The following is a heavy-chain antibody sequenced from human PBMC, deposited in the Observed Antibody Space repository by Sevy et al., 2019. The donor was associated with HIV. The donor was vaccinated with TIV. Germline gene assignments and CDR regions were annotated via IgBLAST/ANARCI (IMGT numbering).Heavy chain of an antibody. D-gene: IGHD1-26*01. CDR1: GFIFSNYA. CDR3: ARDSNSGYYYYYAMDV. Sequence: GGSLRLSCAASGFIFSNYAMHWVRQAPGKGLELVAVISYDGINKYYADSVKGRFTISRDNSKNTLYVQMNSLRAEDTAVYYCARDSNSGYYYYYAMDVWGQGTTVTVSS. CDR2: ISYDGINK. V-gene: IGHV3-30-3*01. J-gene: IGHJ6*02.